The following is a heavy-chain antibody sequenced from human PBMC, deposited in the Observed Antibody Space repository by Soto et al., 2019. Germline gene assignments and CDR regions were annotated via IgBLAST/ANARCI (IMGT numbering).Heavy chain of an antibody. J-gene: IGHJ4*02. Sequence: EVQLVESGGGLVQPGGSLRLYCAASGFTFSTYNMNWFRQAPGKGLEWVSYIRGSGAIYYADSVQGRFTMSRDNANNTLYLQMNSLRAEDTAVYYCARDFLRGYGPDYWGQGTLVTVSS. D-gene: IGHD2-15*01. CDR3: ARDFLRGYGPDY. CDR2: IRGSGAI. CDR1: GFTFSTYN. V-gene: IGHV3-48*01.